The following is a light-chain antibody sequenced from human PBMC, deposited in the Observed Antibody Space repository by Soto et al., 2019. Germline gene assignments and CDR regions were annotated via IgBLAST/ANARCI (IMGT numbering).Light chain of an antibody. Sequence: DIQMTQTPSTLSASIGDTVTISCRDSQSMSDWLAWYQQKPGKAPRLLIYRASTLQRGVPSRFRGSGSGTEFALTISDLQADDFATYFCQQYHIYSWTFGQGTKVDIK. CDR3: QQYHIYSWT. J-gene: IGKJ1*01. CDR2: RAS. CDR1: QSMSDW. V-gene: IGKV1-5*03.